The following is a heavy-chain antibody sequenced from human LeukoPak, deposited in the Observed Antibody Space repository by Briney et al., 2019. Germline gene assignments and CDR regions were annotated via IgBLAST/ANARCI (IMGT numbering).Heavy chain of an antibody. V-gene: IGHV5-51*01. CDR2: IYPGDSET. J-gene: IGHJ4*02. Sequence: GESLKISCEGSGYSFTSYWIGWVRQMPGKGLGWMGIIYPGDSETRYSPFFQGQVTISADKSISTAYLQWSSLKASDTAMYYCVVRGYDYDYWGQGTLVTVSS. CDR1: GYSFTSYW. CDR3: VVRGYDYDY. D-gene: IGHD5-12*01.